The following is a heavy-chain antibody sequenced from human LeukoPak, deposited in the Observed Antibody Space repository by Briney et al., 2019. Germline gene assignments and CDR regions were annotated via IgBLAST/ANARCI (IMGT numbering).Heavy chain of an antibody. V-gene: IGHV5-51*01. D-gene: IGHD3-10*01. CDR1: GYSFTSYW. Sequence: GESLKISCKGSGYSFTSYWIGWVRQMPGKGLEWMGIIYPGDSDTRYSPSFQGQVTISADKSISTAYLQWSSLKASDTAMYYCARVGSGSYYNLYFDYWGQGTLVTVSS. J-gene: IGHJ4*02. CDR2: IYPGDSDT. CDR3: ARVGSGSYYNLYFDY.